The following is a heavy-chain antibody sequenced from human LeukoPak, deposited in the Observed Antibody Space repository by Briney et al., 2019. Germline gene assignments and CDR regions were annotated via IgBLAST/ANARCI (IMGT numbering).Heavy chain of an antibody. V-gene: IGHV4-31*03. CDR2: IYYSGST. CDR1: GGSISSGGYY. J-gene: IGHJ4*02. CDR3: ARHGPGGDCLDY. D-gene: IGHD2-8*02. Sequence: ASETLSLTCTVSGGSISSGGYYWSWIRQHPGKGLEWIGYIYYSGSTYYNPSLKSRVTISVDTSKNQFSLKLSSVTAADTAVYYCARHGPGGDCLDYWGQGTLVTVSS.